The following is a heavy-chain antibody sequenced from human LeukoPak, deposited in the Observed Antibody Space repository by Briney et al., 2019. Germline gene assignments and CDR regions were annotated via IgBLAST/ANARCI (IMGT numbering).Heavy chain of an antibody. CDR3: ARHKGRVYGGTIFDY. D-gene: IGHD4-23*01. CDR1: GGSISSSSYY. CDR2: IYYSGST. J-gene: IGHJ4*02. V-gene: IGHV4-39*01. Sequence: PSETQSLTCTVSGGSISSSSYYWGWIRQPPGEGLEWIGSIYYSGSTYYNPSLKSRVTISVDTSKNQFSLKLSSVTAADTAVYYCARHKGRVYGGTIFDYWGQGTLVTVSS.